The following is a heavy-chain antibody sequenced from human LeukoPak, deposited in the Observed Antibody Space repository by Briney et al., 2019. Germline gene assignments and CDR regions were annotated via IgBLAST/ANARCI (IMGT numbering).Heavy chain of an antibody. CDR2: ISYDGSNK. CDR1: GFTFSSYA. Sequence: GRSLRLSCAASGFTFSSYAMHWVRQAPGKGLEWVAVISYDGSNKYYADSVKGRFTISRDNSKNTLYLQMDSLRAEDTAVYYCARDRGRLELELYYWRQGTLVTVSS. V-gene: IGHV3-30*04. CDR3: ARDRGRLELELYY. D-gene: IGHD1-7*01. J-gene: IGHJ4*02.